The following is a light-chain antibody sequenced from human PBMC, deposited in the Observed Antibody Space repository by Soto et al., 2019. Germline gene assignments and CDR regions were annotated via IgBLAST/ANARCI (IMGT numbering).Light chain of an antibody. V-gene: IGKV1-5*03. CDR2: KAS. CDR1: QDINKW. Sequence: DIQMTQSPSTLSAFVGDRVTITCRASQDINKWLAWYQQKPGTAPKLLISKASILESGVPSRFSGSGSGTDYTLIISSLQPDDFATYFCQQYNSYSWSFGQGTKVDI. CDR3: QQYNSYSWS. J-gene: IGKJ1*01.